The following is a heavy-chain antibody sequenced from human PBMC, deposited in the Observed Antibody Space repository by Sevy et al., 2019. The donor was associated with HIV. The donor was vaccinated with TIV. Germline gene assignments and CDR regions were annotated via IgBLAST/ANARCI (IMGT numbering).Heavy chain of an antibody. CDR3: ARERQEEDKSGAKFDY. Sequence: GGSLRLSCEVSGFNFRSYWMGWVRQAPGKGLEWVANIKQDGSEQYYLDSVKGRFTVSRDNGKNSLYLQMTSLRVDDAAVYYCARERQEEDKSGAKFDYWGRGTLVTVSS. CDR1: GFNFRSYW. J-gene: IGHJ4*02. D-gene: IGHD3-10*01. V-gene: IGHV3-7*01. CDR2: IKQDGSEQ.